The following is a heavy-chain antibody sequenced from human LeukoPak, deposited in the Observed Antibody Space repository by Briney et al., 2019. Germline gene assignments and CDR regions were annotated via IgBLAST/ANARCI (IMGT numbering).Heavy chain of an antibody. Sequence: GESLKISCKGSGYSFPYYWIGWLRQLPGKGLEWMGIIYPGDSDTRNSPSFQGQVTISAHKSISTAYLQWISLKASDTAIYYCARHVGDTAMVSFIDYWGQGTLVTVSS. CDR2: IYPGDSDT. CDR3: ARHVGDTAMVSFIDY. CDR1: GYSFPYYW. V-gene: IGHV5-51*01. J-gene: IGHJ4*02. D-gene: IGHD5-18*01.